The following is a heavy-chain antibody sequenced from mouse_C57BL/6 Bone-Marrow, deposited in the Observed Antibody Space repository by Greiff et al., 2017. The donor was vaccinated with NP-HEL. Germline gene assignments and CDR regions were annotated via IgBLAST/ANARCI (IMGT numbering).Heavy chain of an antibody. Sequence: VQLQQSGPELVKPGASVKMSCKASGYTFTDYNMHWVKQSHGKSLEWIGYINPNNGGTSYNQKFKGKATLTVNKSSSTAYMELRSLTSEDSAVYYCAPNWDKGDYFDYWGQGTTRTVSS. CDR1: GYTFTDYN. CDR2: INPNNGGT. J-gene: IGHJ2*01. CDR3: APNWDKGDYFDY. V-gene: IGHV1-22*01. D-gene: IGHD4-1*01.